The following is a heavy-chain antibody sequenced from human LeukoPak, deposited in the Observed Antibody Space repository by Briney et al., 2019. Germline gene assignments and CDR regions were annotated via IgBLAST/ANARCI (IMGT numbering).Heavy chain of an antibody. J-gene: IGHJ4*02. CDR1: GFTFSSYA. CDR3: ARDRRLFGSSGSYCDY. CDR2: TWSDGSNK. D-gene: IGHD1-26*01. V-gene: IGHV3-33*08. Sequence: GSLRLSCAASGFTFSSYAMSWVRQAPGKGLEWVAVTWSDGSNKDYADSVKGRFTISRDNSKNTLYLQMNSLRAEDTAVYYCARDRRLFGSSGSYCDYWGQGTLVAVSS.